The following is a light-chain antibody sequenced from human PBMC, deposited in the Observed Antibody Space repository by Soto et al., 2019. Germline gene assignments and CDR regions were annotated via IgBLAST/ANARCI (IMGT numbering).Light chain of an antibody. CDR3: CSYAGSYTFVV. V-gene: IGLV2-23*02. Sequence: QSVLTQPASVSGSPRQSITISCTGTNSDVGSYNLVSWFQQHPGKAPKLVIYEVTKRPSGASDRFSGSKSGNTASLTISGLQAEDEADYSCCSYAGSYTFVVFGGGTKVTVL. J-gene: IGLJ2*01. CDR1: NSDVGSYNL. CDR2: EVT.